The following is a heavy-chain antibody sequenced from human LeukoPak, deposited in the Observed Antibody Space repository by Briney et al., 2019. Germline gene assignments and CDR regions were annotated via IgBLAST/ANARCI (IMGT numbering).Heavy chain of an antibody. J-gene: IGHJ4*02. V-gene: IGHV3-48*03. Sequence: PGGSLRLSCAASGFTLSSYEMNWVRLAPGKGLEWIPYISRTGNSIYYADSVKGRFTISRDSAKNSLYLQMNSLRAEDTAVYYCARGPYSSNWYVDYWGQGTLVTVAS. CDR3: ARGPYSSNWYVDY. CDR1: GFTLSSYE. D-gene: IGHD6-13*01. CDR2: ISRTGNSI.